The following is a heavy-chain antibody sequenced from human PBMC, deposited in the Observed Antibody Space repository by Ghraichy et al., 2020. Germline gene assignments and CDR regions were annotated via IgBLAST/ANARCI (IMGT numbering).Heavy chain of an antibody. CDR1: GGSISSYY. Sequence: SETLSLTCTVSGGSISSYYWSWIRQPPGKGLEWIGYIYYSGSTNYNPSLKSRVTISVDTSKNQFSLKLSSVTAADTAVYYCARGTMVQGVNIWGQGTMVTVSS. J-gene: IGHJ3*02. CDR2: IYYSGST. CDR3: ARGTMVQGVNI. D-gene: IGHD3-10*01. V-gene: IGHV4-59*01.